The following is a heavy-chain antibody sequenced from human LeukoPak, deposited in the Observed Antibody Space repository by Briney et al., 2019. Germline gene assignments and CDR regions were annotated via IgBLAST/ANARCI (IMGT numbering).Heavy chain of an antibody. CDR1: GGSISSYY. Sequence: PSETLSLTCTVSGGSISSYYWSWIRQPRGKGLEWIGYIYYRGSTNYNPSLKRRVTIAVDTSKKQFSVKLSSVTAADTAVYYCARDLGYSSTDYWGQGTLVTVSS. CDR3: ARDLGYSSTDY. V-gene: IGHV4-59*01. J-gene: IGHJ4*02. D-gene: IGHD6-13*01. CDR2: IYYRGST.